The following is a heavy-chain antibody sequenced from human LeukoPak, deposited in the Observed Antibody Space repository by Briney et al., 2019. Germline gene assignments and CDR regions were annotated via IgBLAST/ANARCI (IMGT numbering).Heavy chain of an antibody. Sequence: KPSETLSLTCAVYGGSFSGYYWSWIRQPPGKGLEWIGEINHSGSTNYNPSLKSRVTISVDTSKNQFSLKLSSVTAADTAVYYCARPKGFGASWFDYWGQGTLVTVSS. CDR3: ARPKGFGASWFDY. J-gene: IGHJ4*02. CDR1: GGSFSGYY. CDR2: INHSGST. V-gene: IGHV4-34*01. D-gene: IGHD3-10*01.